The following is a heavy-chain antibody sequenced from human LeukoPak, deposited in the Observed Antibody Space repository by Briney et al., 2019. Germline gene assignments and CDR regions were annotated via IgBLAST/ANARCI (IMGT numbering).Heavy chain of an antibody. CDR1: GFTVSSNY. Sequence: GGSLRLSCAASGFTVSSNYMSWVRQAPGKGLEWVPVIYSGGSTYYADSAKGRFTISRDNSKNTLYLQMNSLTAEDTAVYYCARGAGRYGDYRDYWGQGTLVTVSS. V-gene: IGHV3-66*01. D-gene: IGHD4-17*01. CDR3: ARGAGRYGDYRDY. CDR2: IYSGGST. J-gene: IGHJ4*02.